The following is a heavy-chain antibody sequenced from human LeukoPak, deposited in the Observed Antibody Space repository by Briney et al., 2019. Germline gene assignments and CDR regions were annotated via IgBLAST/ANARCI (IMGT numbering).Heavy chain of an antibody. CDR1: GFTFSSSA. D-gene: IGHD2-15*01. Sequence: PGGSLRLSCAASGFTFSSSAMAWVRQAPGKGLEWVSAISGSGGSTYYADSVKGRFTISRDNSKNTLYLQMNSLRAEDTAVYYCAKDSSCSGGSCYLNWFDPWGQGTLVTVSS. CDR2: ISGSGGST. CDR3: AKDSSCSGGSCYLNWFDP. J-gene: IGHJ5*02. V-gene: IGHV3-23*01.